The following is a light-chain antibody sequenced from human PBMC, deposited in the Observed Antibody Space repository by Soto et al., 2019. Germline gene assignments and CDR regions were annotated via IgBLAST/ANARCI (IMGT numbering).Light chain of an antibody. J-gene: IGKJ1*01. V-gene: IGKV1-5*01. CDR2: DAS. Sequence: DIQMTQSPSTLSASVGDRVTITCRASQSISSWLAWYQQKPGKAPKLLIYDASSLESGVSSRFSGSGSGTEFTLTISRLQPVDFATYYCQQYNNNWRSFGQGTKVEVK. CDR3: QQYNNNWRS. CDR1: QSISSW.